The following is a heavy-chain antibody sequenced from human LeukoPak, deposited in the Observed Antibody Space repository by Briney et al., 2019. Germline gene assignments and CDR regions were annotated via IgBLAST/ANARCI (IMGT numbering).Heavy chain of an antibody. CDR2: ISYDGSNK. CDR1: GFTFSSYA. D-gene: IGHD5-18*01. V-gene: IGHV3-30-3*01. CDR3: ARDGGIQLWLHYFDY. Sequence: PGRSLRLSCAASGFTFSSYAMHWVRQAPGKGLEWVAVISYDGSNKYYADSVKGRFTISRDNSKNTLYLQMNSLRAEDTAVHYCARDGGIQLWLHYFDYWGQGTLVTVSS. J-gene: IGHJ4*02.